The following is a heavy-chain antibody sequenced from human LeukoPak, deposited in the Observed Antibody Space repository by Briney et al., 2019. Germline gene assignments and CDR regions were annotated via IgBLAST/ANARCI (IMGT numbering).Heavy chain of an antibody. J-gene: IGHJ4*02. CDR1: GFTFSSYS. D-gene: IGHD3-10*01. CDR3: ARVPHLYYGSGSYQLDY. V-gene: IGHV3-23*01. CDR2: ISGSGGST. Sequence: GGSLRLSCAASGFTFSSYSMNWVRQAPGKGLEWVSAISGSGGSTYYADSVKGRFTVSRDNSKRALSLQMSSLRVDDTAVYYCARVPHLYYGSGSYQLDYWGQGILVTVSS.